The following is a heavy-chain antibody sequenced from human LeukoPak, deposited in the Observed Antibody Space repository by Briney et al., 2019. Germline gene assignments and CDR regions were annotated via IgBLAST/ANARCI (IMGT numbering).Heavy chain of an antibody. CDR3: ANDLHPLNHVPGDY. Sequence: PGGSLRLSCAASGFTFSSYGMHWVRQAPGKGLEWVAVISYDGSNKYYADSVKGRFTISRDNSKNTLYLQMSSLRAEDTAVYYCANDLHPLNHVPGDYWGQGTLVTVSS. J-gene: IGHJ4*02. CDR1: GFTFSSYG. V-gene: IGHV3-30*18. D-gene: IGHD1-14*01. CDR2: ISYDGSNK.